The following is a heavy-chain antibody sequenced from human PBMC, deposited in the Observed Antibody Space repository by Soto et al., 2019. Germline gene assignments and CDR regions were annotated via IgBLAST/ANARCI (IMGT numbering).Heavy chain of an antibody. D-gene: IGHD5-18*01. Sequence: ASVKVSCKASGYTFTSYAMNWVRQAPGQRLEWMGWINAGNGNTKYSQKFQGRVTITRDTSASTAYMELSSLRSEDTAVYYCARDPRYSYCTTWGKETLVTASS. CDR2: INAGNGNT. V-gene: IGHV1-3*01. J-gene: IGHJ5*02. CDR3: ARDPRYSYCTT. CDR1: GYTFTSYA.